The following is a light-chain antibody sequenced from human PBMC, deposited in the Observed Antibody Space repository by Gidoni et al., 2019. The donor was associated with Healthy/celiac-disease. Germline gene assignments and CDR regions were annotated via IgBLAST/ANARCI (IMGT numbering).Light chain of an antibody. CDR3: QQYGSSPLIT. CDR1: QSVSSSY. V-gene: IGKV3-20*01. J-gene: IGKJ5*01. CDR2: GAS. Sequence: SCRASQSVSSSYLAWYQQKPGQAPRLLIYGASSRATGIPDRFSGSGSGTDFTLTISRLEPEDLEVYYCQQYGSSPLITFGQGTRLEIK.